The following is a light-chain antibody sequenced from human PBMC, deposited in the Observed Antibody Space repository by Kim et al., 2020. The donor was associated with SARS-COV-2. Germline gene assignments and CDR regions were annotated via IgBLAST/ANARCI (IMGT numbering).Light chain of an antibody. V-gene: IGLV3-1*01. CDR2: QDS. Sequence: SVYPGKTASITCYGDKLGDKYACWYQQKPGQSPVLVIYQDSKRPSGIPERFSGSNSGNTATLTISGTQAMDEADYYCQAWDSSTAVFGGGTQLTVL. J-gene: IGLJ3*02. CDR1: KLGDKY. CDR3: QAWDSSTAV.